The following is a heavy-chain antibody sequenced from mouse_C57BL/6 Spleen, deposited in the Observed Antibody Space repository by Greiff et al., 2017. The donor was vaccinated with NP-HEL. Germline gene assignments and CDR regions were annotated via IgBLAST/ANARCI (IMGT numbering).Heavy chain of an antibody. D-gene: IGHD2-5*01. J-gene: IGHJ2*01. CDR2: IDPSDSYT. CDR1: GYTFTSYW. Sequence: QVQLQQPGAELVKPGASVKLSCKASGYTFTSYWMQWVKQRPGQGLEWIGEIDPSDSYTNYNQKFKGKATLTVDTSSSTAYMQLSSLTSEDSAVYYCAARGNGVTTPFDYWGQGTTLTVSS. V-gene: IGHV1-50*01. CDR3: AARGNGVTTPFDY.